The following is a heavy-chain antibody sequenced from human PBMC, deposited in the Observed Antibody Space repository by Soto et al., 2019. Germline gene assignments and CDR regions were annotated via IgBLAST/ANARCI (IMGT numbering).Heavy chain of an antibody. CDR3: ARGGVLRHFDWLPPFVD. CDR1: GGAFSGYY. J-gene: IGHJ4*02. CDR2: INHSGST. Sequence: SETRSLTGAVYGGAFSGYYWSWIRRPPGKGREWSGDINHSGSTNYNPSLKSRGTISVDTSKNQFSLKLSSVTAADTAVYHCARGGVLRHFDWLPPFVDWAQGTLVTVSS. D-gene: IGHD3-9*01. V-gene: IGHV4-34*01.